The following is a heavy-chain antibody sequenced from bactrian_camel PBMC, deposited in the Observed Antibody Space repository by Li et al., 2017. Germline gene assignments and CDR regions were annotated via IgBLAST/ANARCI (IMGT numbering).Heavy chain of an antibody. CDR2: IDAAGGT. CDR3: AADLLRRISCSGDYRNLWRSSSR. CDR1: ANIAC. J-gene: IGHJ4*01. V-gene: IGHV3S53*01. D-gene: IGHD2*01. Sequence: VQLVESGGGSVQAGGSLRLSCGYTANIACMGWFRQAPGKEREGVATIDAAGGTRYADSVKGRFTISKDNAKNTLYLQMNSLKPEDTAMYYCAADLLRRISCSGDYRNLWRSSSRWGQGTQVTVS.